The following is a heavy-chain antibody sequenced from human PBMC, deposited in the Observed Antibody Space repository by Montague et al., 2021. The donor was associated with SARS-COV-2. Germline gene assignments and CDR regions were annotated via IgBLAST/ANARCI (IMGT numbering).Heavy chain of an antibody. CDR2: IYYSGST. CDR1: GGSISSYY. D-gene: IGHD6-19*01. J-gene: IGHJ6*02. CDR3: ARGSLGDSGWDPYGMDV. V-gene: IGHV4-59*01. Sequence: SETLSLTCTVSGGSISSYYWSWIRQPPGKGLEWIGYIYYSGSTNYNPSLKSRVTISVDTSKNQFSLKLSSVTAADTAVYYCARGSLGDSGWDPYGMDVWGQGTTVTVSS.